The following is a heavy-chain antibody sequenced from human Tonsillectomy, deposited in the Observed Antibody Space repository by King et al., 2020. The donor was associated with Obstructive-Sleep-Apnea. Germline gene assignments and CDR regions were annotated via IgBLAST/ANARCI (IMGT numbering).Heavy chain of an antibody. CDR3: ARTLAVAGVGFDY. CDR1: GYTFTSYY. Sequence: QWQLVQSGAEVKKPGASVKVSCKASGYTFTSYYMHWVRQAPGQGLEWMGIINPSGVSTSYAQKFQGRVTMTRDTSTSTVYMELSSLGSEDTAVYYCARTLAVAGVGFDYWGQGTLVTVSS. CDR2: INPSGVST. V-gene: IGHV1-46*03. J-gene: IGHJ4*02. D-gene: IGHD6-19*01.